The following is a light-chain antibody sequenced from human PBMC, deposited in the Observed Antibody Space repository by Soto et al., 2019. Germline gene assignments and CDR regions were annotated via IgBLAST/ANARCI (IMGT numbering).Light chain of an antibody. CDR3: QQYEDLPRT. J-gene: IGKJ1*01. CDR1: QGIKNS. Sequence: DIQMTQSPSSLSASVGDRVTITCQASQGIKNSLSWYQQKPGKAHKLLINDASTLETGVPSRFSGRGAGTDFTFTISSLQAEDIATYYCQQYEDLPRTFGQGTKVDIK. CDR2: DAS. V-gene: IGKV1-33*01.